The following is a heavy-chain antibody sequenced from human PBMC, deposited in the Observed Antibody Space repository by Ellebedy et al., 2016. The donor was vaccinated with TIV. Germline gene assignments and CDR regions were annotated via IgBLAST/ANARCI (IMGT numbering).Heavy chain of an antibody. V-gene: IGHV1-3*01. D-gene: IGHD2-15*01. CDR2: INPGNGDT. CDR3: ARARGGCSGDGCYSDFDF. Sequence: AASVNVSCKASGYSFTTFTIHWVRQAPGQRPEWMGWINPGNGDTKHSQQFQARVTITRDTFASTDYMELSSLRSEDTAVYHCARARGGCSGDGCYSDFDFWGQGTLVTVSS. J-gene: IGHJ4*02. CDR1: GYSFTTFT.